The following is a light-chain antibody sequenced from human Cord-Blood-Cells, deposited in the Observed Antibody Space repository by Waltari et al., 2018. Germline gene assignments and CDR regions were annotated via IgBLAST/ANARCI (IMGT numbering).Light chain of an antibody. Sequence: DIQMNQSPSSLSASVGDRVTITCQASQGISNYLNWYQQKPGKAPKLLIYDASNLEQGVPSRFSGRGSGTDFTFTISSLQPEDIATYYCQQYDNLPITFGQGTRLEIK. CDR2: DAS. J-gene: IGKJ5*01. CDR3: QQYDNLPIT. V-gene: IGKV1-33*01. CDR1: QGISNY.